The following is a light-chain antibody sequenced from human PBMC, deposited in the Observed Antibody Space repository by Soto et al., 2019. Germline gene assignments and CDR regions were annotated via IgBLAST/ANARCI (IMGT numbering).Light chain of an antibody. CDR2: KAS. V-gene: IGKV1-5*03. J-gene: IGKJ1*01. CDR1: QTISSW. CDR3: QHYNSYSEA. Sequence: IQMTQSPSTLSGSLGDRVTITCRASQTISSWLAWYQQKPGKAPKLLIYKASTLKSGVPSRFSVSVSGTEGTLTISSLKTDDCATYYCQHYNSYSEAFGQGTKVDIK.